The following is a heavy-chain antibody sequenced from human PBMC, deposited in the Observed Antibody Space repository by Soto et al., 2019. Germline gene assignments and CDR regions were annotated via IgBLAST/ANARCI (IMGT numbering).Heavy chain of an antibody. J-gene: IGHJ4*02. D-gene: IGHD1-1*01. V-gene: IGHV4-30-4*01. CDR1: GGSISSGDYY. Sequence: GPGPVPTSETLSLTCTVSGGSISSGDYYWSWIRQPPGKGLEWIGYIYYSGSTYYNPSLKSRVTISVDTSKNQFSLKLSSVTAADTAVYYCARLWATGTFDYWGQGTLVTVSS. CDR3: ARLWATGTFDY. CDR2: IYYSGST.